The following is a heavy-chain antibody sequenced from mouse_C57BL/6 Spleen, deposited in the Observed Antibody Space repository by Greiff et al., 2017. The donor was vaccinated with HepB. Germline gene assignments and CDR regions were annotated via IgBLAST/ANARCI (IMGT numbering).Heavy chain of an antibody. CDR1: GYTFTSYW. V-gene: IGHV1-72*01. CDR2: IDPNSGGT. Sequence: VQLQQPGAELVKPGASVKLSCKASGYTFTSYWMHWVKQRPGRGLEWIGRIDPNSGGTKYNEKFKSKATLSVDKPSSTAYMQLSSLKSEDSAVYYGARYYYGSSYAMDYWGQGTSVTVSS. D-gene: IGHD1-1*01. CDR3: ARYYYGSSYAMDY. J-gene: IGHJ4*01.